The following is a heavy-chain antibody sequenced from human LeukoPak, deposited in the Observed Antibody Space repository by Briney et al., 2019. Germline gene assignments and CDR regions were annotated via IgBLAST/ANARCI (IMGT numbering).Heavy chain of an antibody. J-gene: IGHJ4*02. Sequence: GASVKVSCKVSGYTLTELSMHWVRRAPGQGLEWMGIINPSGGSTSYAQKFQGRVTMTRDTSTSTVYMELSSLRSEDTAVYYCARGGATAGDYWGQGTLVTVSS. CDR2: INPSGGST. V-gene: IGHV1-46*01. D-gene: IGHD2-21*02. CDR1: GYTLTELS. CDR3: ARGGATAGDY.